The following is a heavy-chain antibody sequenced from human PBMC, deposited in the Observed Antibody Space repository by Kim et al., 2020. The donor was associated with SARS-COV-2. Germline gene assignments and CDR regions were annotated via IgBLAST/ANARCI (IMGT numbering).Heavy chain of an antibody. CDR1: GGTFSIYD. V-gene: IGHV1-69*04. J-gene: IGHJ6*02. CDR3: ARDSYCSGGSCYSSSHNYYYYGMDV. CDR2: IIPILGIT. Sequence: SVKVSCKASGGTFSIYDISWVRQAPGQGLEWLGRIIPILGITNYAQNFQGRVTITADKSTGTAYMELSSLRSEDTAVYYCARDSYCSGGSCYSSSHNYYYYGMDVWGQGTTVTVSS. D-gene: IGHD2-15*01.